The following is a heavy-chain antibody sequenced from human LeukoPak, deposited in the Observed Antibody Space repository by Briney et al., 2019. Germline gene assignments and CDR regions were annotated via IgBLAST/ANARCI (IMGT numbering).Heavy chain of an antibody. V-gene: IGHV3-23*01. Sequence: PGGSLRLSCVASGFTINIYGMSWVRQAPGKGLEWVSSVGGGPDIHHADSVKGRFTGSRDDAKSTLYLQMNSLRVEDTAMYFCAKDATPGNGIWDHFDYWGQGTLVTVSS. CDR1: GFTINIYG. D-gene: IGHD1-26*01. J-gene: IGHJ4*02. CDR3: AKDATPGNGIWDHFDY. CDR2: VGGGPDI.